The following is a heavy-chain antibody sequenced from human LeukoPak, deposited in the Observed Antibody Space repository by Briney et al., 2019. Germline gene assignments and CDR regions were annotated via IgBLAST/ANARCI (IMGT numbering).Heavy chain of an antibody. V-gene: IGHV4-4*02. CDR3: AGGGGGYCSGGSCTTFDY. D-gene: IGHD2-15*01. CDR1: GGSISSSNW. CDR2: IYHSGST. Sequence: SETLSLTCAVSGGSISSSNWWSWVRQPPGKGLEWIGEIYHSGSTNYNPSLKSRVTISVDKSKNQFSLKLSSVTAADTAVYDWAGGGGGYCSGGSCTTFDYWGQGTLVTVSS. J-gene: IGHJ4*02.